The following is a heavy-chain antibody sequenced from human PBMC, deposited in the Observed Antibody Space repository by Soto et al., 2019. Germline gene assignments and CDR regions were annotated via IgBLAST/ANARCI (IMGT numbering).Heavy chain of an antibody. CDR1: GWSFSGYY. D-gene: IGHD2-15*01. V-gene: IGHV4-34*01. Sequence: SETLSLTCAFYGWSFSGYYWSLIRQPPGKGLEWIGEINHSGSTNYNPSLKSRVTISVDTSKNQFSLKLSSVTAADTAVYYCARVRSRYCSGGSCRGAEYFQHWGQGTLVTVSS. CDR2: INHSGST. J-gene: IGHJ1*01. CDR3: ARVRSRYCSGGSCRGAEYFQH.